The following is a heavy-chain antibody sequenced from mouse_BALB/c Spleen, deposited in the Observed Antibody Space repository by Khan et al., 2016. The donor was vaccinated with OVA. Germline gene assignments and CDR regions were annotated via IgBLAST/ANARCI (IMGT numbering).Heavy chain of an antibody. V-gene: IGHV1S29*02. CDR3: VRSGYGSFGF. D-gene: IGHD1-2*01. Sequence: EVQLQESGPDLVKPGASVRISCKASGYTFTDYNMDWLKQSQGKSLEWIGYIFPNSGGTGYNQKFNTKATLTVDNSLNTAYMDLRSLTSEDSAVYYCVRSGYGSFGFWGQGTLVTVSA. CDR1: GYTFTDYN. J-gene: IGHJ3*01. CDR2: IFPNSGGT.